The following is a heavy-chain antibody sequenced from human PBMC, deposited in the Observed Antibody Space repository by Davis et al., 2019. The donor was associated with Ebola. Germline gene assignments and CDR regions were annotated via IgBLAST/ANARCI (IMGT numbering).Heavy chain of an antibody. Sequence: GESLKISCAASGFTFSSYAMSWVRQAPGKGLEWVSAISGSGGSTYYADSVKGRFTISRDNSKNTLYLQMNSLRAEDTAVYYCARVVSYYYYMDVWGKGTTVTVSS. V-gene: IGHV3-23*01. J-gene: IGHJ6*03. D-gene: IGHD2/OR15-2a*01. CDR3: ARVVSYYYYMDV. CDR2: ISGSGGST. CDR1: GFTFSSYA.